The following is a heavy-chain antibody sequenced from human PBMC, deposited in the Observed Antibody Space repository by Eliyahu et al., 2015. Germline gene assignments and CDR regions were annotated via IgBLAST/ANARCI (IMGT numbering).Heavy chain of an antibody. CDR2: IKQDGKEI. D-gene: IGHD4-11*01. J-gene: IGHJ4*02. V-gene: IGHV3-7*01. Sequence: AAGKGLEWVATIKQDGKEIYYVDXVKGRFTIXRDNAKNSLYLQMNSLRAEDTAVYYCARVGNSDYFNPFDYWGQGTLVTVSS. CDR3: ARVGNSDYFNPFDY.